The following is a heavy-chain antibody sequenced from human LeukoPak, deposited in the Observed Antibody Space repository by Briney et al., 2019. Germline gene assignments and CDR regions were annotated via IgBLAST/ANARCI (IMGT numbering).Heavy chain of an antibody. CDR3: ARDNDYGDYRVFDY. D-gene: IGHD4-17*01. V-gene: IGHV3-30*02. CDR2: IRYDGSNK. J-gene: IGHJ4*02. CDR1: GFTFSSYG. Sequence: GGSLRLSCAASGFTFSSYGMHWVRQAPGKGLEWVAFIRYDGSNKYYADSVKGRFTISRDNSKNTLYLQMNSLRAEDTAVYYCARDNDYGDYRVFDYWGQGTLVTVSS.